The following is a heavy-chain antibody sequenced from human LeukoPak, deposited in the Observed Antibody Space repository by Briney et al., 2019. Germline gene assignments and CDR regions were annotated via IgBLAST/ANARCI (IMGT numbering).Heavy chain of an antibody. D-gene: IGHD3-10*01. CDR3: ARYGSGSYGWFDP. CDR1: GFTFSSYA. J-gene: IGHJ5*02. CDR2: ISSSSYI. V-gene: IGHV3-21*01. Sequence: GGSLRLSCAASGFTFSSYAMSWVRQAPGKGLEWVSSISSSSYIYYADSVKGRFTISRDNAKNSLYLQMNSLRAEDTAVYYCARYGSGSYGWFDPWGQGTLVTVSS.